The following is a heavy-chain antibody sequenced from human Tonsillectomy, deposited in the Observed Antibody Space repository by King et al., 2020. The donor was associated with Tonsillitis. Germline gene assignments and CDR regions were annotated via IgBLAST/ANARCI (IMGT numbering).Heavy chain of an antibody. CDR2: IWYDGSNK. J-gene: IGHJ6*03. CDR1: GFTFSSYG. D-gene: IGHD1-26*01. V-gene: IGHV3-33*01. CDR3: ARGLGGATPSDWYIDV. Sequence: VQLVESGGGVVQPGRSLRLSCAASGFTFSSYGMHWVRQAPGKGLEWVAVIWYDGSNKYYADSVKGRFTISRDNSKNTLYLQMNSLRADDTAVYYCARGLGGATPSDWYIDVWGKGTTVTVSS.